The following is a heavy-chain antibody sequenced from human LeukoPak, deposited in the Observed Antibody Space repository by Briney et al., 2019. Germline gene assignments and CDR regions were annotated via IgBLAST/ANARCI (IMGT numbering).Heavy chain of an antibody. J-gene: IGHJ6*02. CDR3: ARGWINYYDSSGYYNPGLGGMDV. CDR2: IYYSGST. D-gene: IGHD3-22*01. CDR1: GGSISSGGYY. Sequence: TSETLSLACTVSGGSISSGGYYWSWIRQHPGKGLEWIGYIYYSGSTYYNPSLKSRVTISVDTSKNQFSLKLSSVTAADTAVYYCARGWINYYDSSGYYNPGLGGMDVWGQGTTVTVSS. V-gene: IGHV4-31*03.